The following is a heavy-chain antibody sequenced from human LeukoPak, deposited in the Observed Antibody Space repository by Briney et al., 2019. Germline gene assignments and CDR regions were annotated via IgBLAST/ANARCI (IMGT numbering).Heavy chain of an antibody. Sequence: GGSLRLSCAASGFTFSSYEMNWVRQAPGKGLEWVSYISSSGSTRYYADSVKGRFTMSRDNAKNSLYLQMNSLKTEDTAVYYCTDYGDYFGYFDYWGQGTLVTVSS. J-gene: IGHJ4*02. CDR2: ISSSGSTR. CDR3: TDYGDYFGYFDY. CDR1: GFTFSSYE. V-gene: IGHV3-48*03. D-gene: IGHD4-17*01.